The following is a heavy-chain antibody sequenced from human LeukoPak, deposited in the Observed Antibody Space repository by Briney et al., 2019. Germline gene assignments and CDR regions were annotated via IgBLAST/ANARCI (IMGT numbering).Heavy chain of an antibody. J-gene: IGHJ5*02. CDR2: ISHSGST. Sequence: SETLSLTCAVYGESFSSYYWSWIRQPPGKGLEWIGEISHSGSTNYNPSLKSRVTISVDTSKNQFSLKLSSVTAADTAVYYCARHLRSGSYVLENWFDPWGQGTLVTVSS. D-gene: IGHD3-10*02. CDR3: ARHLRSGSYVLENWFDP. CDR1: GESFSSYY. V-gene: IGHV4-34*01.